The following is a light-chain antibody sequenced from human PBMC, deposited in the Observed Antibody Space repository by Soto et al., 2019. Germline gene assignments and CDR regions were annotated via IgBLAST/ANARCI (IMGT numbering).Light chain of an antibody. CDR3: QQYDAFSRT. CDR2: GAS. V-gene: IGKV3-15*01. J-gene: IGKJ1*01. CDR1: QSISSN. Sequence: EIVLTQSPGTLSLSPGERATLSCRASQSISSNLAWYQQKPGQAPRLLTYGASTRATGIPARFSGSGSGTEFTLTISSLQPEDFATYYCQQYDAFSRTFGQGTKWIS.